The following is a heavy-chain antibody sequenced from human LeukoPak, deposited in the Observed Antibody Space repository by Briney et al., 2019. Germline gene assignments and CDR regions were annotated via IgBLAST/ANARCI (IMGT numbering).Heavy chain of an antibody. CDR2: ISSSSSYI. CDR1: GFTFSSYS. CDR3: ARERLDSGWYIDY. D-gene: IGHD6-19*01. Sequence: PGGSLRLSCAASGFTFSSYSMNWVRQAPGKGLEWVSSISSSSSYIYYADSVKGRFTISRDNAKNSLYLQMNSLGAEDTAVYYCARERLDSGWYIDYWGQGTLVTVSS. J-gene: IGHJ4*02. V-gene: IGHV3-21*01.